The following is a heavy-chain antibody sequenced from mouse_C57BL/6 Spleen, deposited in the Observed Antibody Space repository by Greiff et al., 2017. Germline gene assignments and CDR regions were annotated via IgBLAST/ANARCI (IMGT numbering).Heavy chain of an antibody. CDR1: GYTFTSYW. CDR2: IHPSDSDT. CDR3: AIVTTSYYYAMDY. D-gene: IGHD2-1*01. J-gene: IGHJ4*01. V-gene: IGHV1-74*01. Sequence: VQLKQPGAELVKPGASVKVSCKASGYTFTSYWMHWVKQRPGQGLEWIGRIHPSDSDTNYTQKFKGKATLTVDKSSSTAYMQLIILTSADSAVYCCAIVTTSYYYAMDYWGQGTSVTVSS.